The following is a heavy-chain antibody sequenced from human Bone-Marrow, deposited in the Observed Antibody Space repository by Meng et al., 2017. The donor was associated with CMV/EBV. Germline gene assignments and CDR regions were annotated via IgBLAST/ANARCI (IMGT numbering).Heavy chain of an antibody. J-gene: IGHJ3*02. D-gene: IGHD1-1*01. V-gene: IGHV1-24*01. CDR3: ATDLAIIWNGGTLFDI. CDR2: FDPEDGET. Sequence: ASEKVSCKVSGYTLTELSMHWVRQAPGKGLEWMGGFDPEDGETIYAQKFQGRVTMTEDTSTDTAYMELSSLRSEDTAVYYCATDLAIIWNGGTLFDIWGQGTMVTVSS. CDR1: GYTLTELS.